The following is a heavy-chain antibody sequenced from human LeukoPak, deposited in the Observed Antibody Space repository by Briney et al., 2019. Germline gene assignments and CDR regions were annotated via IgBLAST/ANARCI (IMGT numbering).Heavy chain of an antibody. CDR1: GFTFSDYY. J-gene: IGHJ4*02. CDR3: AKDFFPDY. Sequence: GGSLRLSCAASGFTFSDYYMTWVRQAPGKGLEWVSGISGSGGSTYYADSVKGRFTISRDNSKNTLYLEMNSLRAEDTAVYYCAKDFFPDYWGQGTLVTVSS. CDR2: ISGSGGST. V-gene: IGHV3-23*01. D-gene: IGHD3-3*01.